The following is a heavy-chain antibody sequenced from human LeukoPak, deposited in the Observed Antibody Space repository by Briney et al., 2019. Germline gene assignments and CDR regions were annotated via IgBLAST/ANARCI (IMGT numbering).Heavy chain of an antibody. CDR3: AKGPRVIAVAGSWGGDY. J-gene: IGHJ4*02. V-gene: IGHV1-18*01. CDR1: GYTFTSYC. CDR2: ISAYNGNT. D-gene: IGHD6-19*01. Sequence: ASVKISCKASGYTFTSYCISWVRQAPGQGLEWMGWISAYNGNTNYAQKLQGRVTMTTDTATSTAYMELRSLRSDDTAVYYCAKGPRVIAVAGSWGGDYWGQGTLVTVSS.